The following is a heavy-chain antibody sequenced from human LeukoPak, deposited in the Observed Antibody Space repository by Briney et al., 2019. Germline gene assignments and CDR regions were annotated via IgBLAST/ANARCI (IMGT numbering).Heavy chain of an antibody. D-gene: IGHD6-13*01. CDR2: INHSGST. J-gene: IGHJ6*03. Sequence: SETLSLTCAVYGGSFSGYYWSWIRQPPGKGLEWIGEINHSGSTNYNPSLKSRVTISVDTSKNQFSLKLSSVTAADTAVYYCAREYSSSRPDYYYYYMDVWGKGTTVTVSS. V-gene: IGHV4-34*01. CDR1: GGSFSGYY. CDR3: AREYSSSRPDYYYYYMDV.